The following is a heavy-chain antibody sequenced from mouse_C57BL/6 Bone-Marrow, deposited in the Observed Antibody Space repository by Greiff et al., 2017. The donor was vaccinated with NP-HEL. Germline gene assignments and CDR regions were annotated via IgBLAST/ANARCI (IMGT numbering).Heavy chain of an antibody. CDR3: TRRDDGYLFAY. D-gene: IGHD2-3*01. Sequence: VQRVESGAELVRPGASVTLSCKASGYTFTDYEMHWVKQTPVHGLEWIGAIDPETGGTAYNQKFKGKAILTADKSSSTAYMELRSLTSEDSAVYYCTRRDDGYLFAYWGQGTLVTVSA. V-gene: IGHV1-15*01. CDR1: GYTFTDYE. J-gene: IGHJ3*01. CDR2: IDPETGGT.